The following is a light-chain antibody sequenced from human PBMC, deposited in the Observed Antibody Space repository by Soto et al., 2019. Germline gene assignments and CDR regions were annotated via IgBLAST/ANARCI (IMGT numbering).Light chain of an antibody. J-gene: IGKJ1*01. CDR3: QQYGRSPRT. CDR2: GAS. Sequence: EIVMTQSPATLSVSPGERATLSCRASQSVSSSYLAWYQQKPGQAPRLLIYGASSRATGIPDRFSGSGSGTDFSLTISRLEPEDFAVYYCQQYGRSPRTFGQGTKVDIK. V-gene: IGKV3-20*01. CDR1: QSVSSSY.